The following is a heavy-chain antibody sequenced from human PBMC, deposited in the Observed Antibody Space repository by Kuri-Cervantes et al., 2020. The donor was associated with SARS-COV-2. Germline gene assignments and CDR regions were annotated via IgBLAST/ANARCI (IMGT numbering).Heavy chain of an antibody. J-gene: IGHJ4*02. CDR3: ARDSGGDFWSDFDY. V-gene: IGHV4-4*08. D-gene: IGHD3-3*01. CDR1: GGSISSYY. CDR2: IYYSGST. Sequence: ESLKISCTVSGGSISSYYWSWIRQPPGKGLEWIGYIYYSGSTNYNPSLQSRVTISVDTSKNRFSLKLNSVTAADTAVYYCARDSGGDFWSDFDYWGPGILVTVSS.